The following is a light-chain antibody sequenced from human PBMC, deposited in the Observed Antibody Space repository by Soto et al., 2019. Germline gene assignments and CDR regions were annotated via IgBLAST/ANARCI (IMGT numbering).Light chain of an antibody. V-gene: IGKV1-39*01. CDR3: HQNYDVPYT. Sequence: QLTQAPSLLSASVGDRVTITCRASPSIGSYLNWYQHKPGEAPKLLIFAADTLKSGVPSRFSGSGFNKEFTLTVTSLQPEDFATYYCHQNYDVPYTFGLGT. CDR2: AAD. J-gene: IGKJ2*01. CDR1: PSIGSY.